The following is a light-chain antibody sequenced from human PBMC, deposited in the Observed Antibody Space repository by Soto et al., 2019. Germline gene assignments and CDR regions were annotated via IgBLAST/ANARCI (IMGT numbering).Light chain of an antibody. J-gene: IGKJ4*02. V-gene: IGKV1-39*01. CDR1: QSISNY. CDR2: AAS. Sequence: DMEMTQSPSSLSASVGDRVTITCRASQSISNYLNWYQHKPGKVPKLLIYAASSLQSGVPTRFSGSGSGTDFTLTINSLRPEDFATYNCQQSYGTPRTFGGGTKIEIK. CDR3: QQSYGTPRT.